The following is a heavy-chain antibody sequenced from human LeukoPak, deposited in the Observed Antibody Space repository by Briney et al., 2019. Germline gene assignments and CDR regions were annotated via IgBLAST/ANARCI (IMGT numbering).Heavy chain of an antibody. CDR3: VKESRVVRGVIMDAFDM. J-gene: IGHJ3*02. D-gene: IGHD3-10*01. Sequence: GGSLRLSCSASGFTFSSYAMHWVRQAPGKGLEYVSGISINGGSTDYADSVKGRFTISRDNSKNTVYLQMNSLRAEDTAVYYCVKESRVVRGVIMDAFDMWGQGTMVTVSS. CDR2: ISINGGST. V-gene: IGHV3-64D*06. CDR1: GFTFSSYA.